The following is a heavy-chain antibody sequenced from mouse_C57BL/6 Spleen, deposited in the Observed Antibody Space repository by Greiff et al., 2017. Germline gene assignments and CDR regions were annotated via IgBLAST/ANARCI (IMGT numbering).Heavy chain of an antibody. J-gene: IGHJ2*01. Sequence: ESGPGLVKPSQSLSLTCSVTGYSITSGYYWNWIRQFPGNKLEWMGYISYDGSNNYNPSLKNRISITRDPSKNQFFLKLNSVTTEDTATYYCARDEYYGSTCLGYWGQGTTLTVSS. D-gene: IGHD1-1*01. V-gene: IGHV3-6*01. CDR3: ARDEYYGSTCLGY. CDR2: ISYDGSN. CDR1: GYSITSGYY.